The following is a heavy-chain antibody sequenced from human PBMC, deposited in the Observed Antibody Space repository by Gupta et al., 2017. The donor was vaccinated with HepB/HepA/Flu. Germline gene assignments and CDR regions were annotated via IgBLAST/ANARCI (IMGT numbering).Heavy chain of an antibody. J-gene: IGHJ4*02. D-gene: IGHD3-22*01. CDR3: AKGAWNYYDSSGYSYYFDY. CDR1: GCTFSSYA. Sequence: EVQLLESGGGLVQPGGSLRLSCAASGCTFSSYAMSWVRKAPGKGLEWVSAISGSGGSTYYADSVKGRFTISRDNSKNTLYLQMNSLRAEDTAVYYCAKGAWNYYDSSGYSYYFDYWGQGTLVTVSS. CDR2: ISGSGGST. V-gene: IGHV3-23*01.